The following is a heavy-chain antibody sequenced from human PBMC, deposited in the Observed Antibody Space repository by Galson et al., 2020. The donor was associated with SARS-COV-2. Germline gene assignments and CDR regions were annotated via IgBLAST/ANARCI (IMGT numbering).Heavy chain of an antibody. J-gene: IGHJ6*02. V-gene: IGHV3-53*01. CDR1: GFTVSSNY. CDR2: IYSGGST. D-gene: IGHD5-18*01. CDR3: ARDRVLFSYGSNFYYYYGMDV. Sequence: GGSLRLSCAASGFTVSSNYMSWVRQAPGKGLEWVSVIYSGGSTYYADSVKGRFTISRDNSKNTLYLQMNSLRAEDTAVYYCARDRVLFSYGSNFYYYYGMDVWGQGTTVTVSS.